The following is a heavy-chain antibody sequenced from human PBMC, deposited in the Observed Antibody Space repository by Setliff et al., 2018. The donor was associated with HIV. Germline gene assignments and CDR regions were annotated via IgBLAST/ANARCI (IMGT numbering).Heavy chain of an antibody. CDR2: ISNDGGRE. D-gene: IGHD6-19*01. Sequence: GGSLRLSCAASGFTFTNYWMAWIRQAPGRGLEWAAIISNDGGREYYVDSVKGRFTISRDNAKSSPYLQMDSLRVEDTSVYYCRSGYTSGRWGQGTLVTVSS. V-gene: IGHV3-7*01. CDR3: RSGYTSGR. J-gene: IGHJ4*02. CDR1: GFTFTNYW.